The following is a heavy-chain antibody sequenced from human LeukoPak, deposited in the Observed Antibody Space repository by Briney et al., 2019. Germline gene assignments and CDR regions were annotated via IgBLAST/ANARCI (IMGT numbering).Heavy chain of an antibody. J-gene: IGHJ5*02. CDR3: ARLGTGGPLNWFDP. V-gene: IGHV4-59*08. D-gene: IGHD3-16*01. CDR2: IYYSGGT. CDR1: GGSIRSYY. Sequence: PSETLSLTCTVSGGSIRSYYWSWIRQPPGKGLEWIGYIYYSGGTSYNPSLKSRVTISVDTSKNQFSLELTSVTAADTAVYYCARLGTGGPLNWFDPWGQGTLVTVSS.